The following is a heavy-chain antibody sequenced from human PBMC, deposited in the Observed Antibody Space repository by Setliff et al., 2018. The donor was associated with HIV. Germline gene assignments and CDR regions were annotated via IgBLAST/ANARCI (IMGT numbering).Heavy chain of an antibody. CDR3: ASGSEHYYDSSGYLFLSYYYYGMDV. Sequence: ASVKVSCKASGYIFSDYYIHWVRQTPGQGLEWMGRINPNSGATDYAQEFQGRVSMTTDTSTSTAYMELRSLRSDDTAVYYCASGSEHYYDSSGYLFLSYYYYGMDVWGQGTTVTVSS. V-gene: IGHV1-2*06. J-gene: IGHJ6*02. D-gene: IGHD3-22*01. CDR1: GYIFSDYY. CDR2: INPNSGAT.